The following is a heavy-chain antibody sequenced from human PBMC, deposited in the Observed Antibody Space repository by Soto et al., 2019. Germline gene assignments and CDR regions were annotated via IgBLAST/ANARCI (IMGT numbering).Heavy chain of an antibody. CDR3: AKEDVVPAAMAGGVVRIHDY. V-gene: IGHV3-23*01. J-gene: IGHJ4*01. Sequence: EVQLLESGGGLVQPGGSLRLSCAASGFTFNNYAMSWVRQAPGKGLEWVSAISGSGDSTYYADSVKGRFTISRDNSKNTLYLQMNSMRAEDTAIYYCAKEDVVPAAMAGGVVRIHDYWGQGNLVTVSS. D-gene: IGHD2-2*01. CDR1: GFTFNNYA. CDR2: ISGSGDST.